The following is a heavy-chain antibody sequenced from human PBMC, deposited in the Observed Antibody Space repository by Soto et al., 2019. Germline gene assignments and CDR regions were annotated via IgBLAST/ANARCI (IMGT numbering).Heavy chain of an antibody. J-gene: IGHJ5*02. CDR3: ARGIAAAGYLPNWFDP. CDR2: IYYSGST. V-gene: IGHV4-30-4*02. D-gene: IGHD6-13*01. Sequence: SETLSLTCTVSGGSISSGDYYWSWIRQPPGKGLEWIGYIYYSGSTYYNPSLKSRVTISVDTSKNQFSLKLSSVTAADTAVYYCARGIAAAGYLPNWFDPWGQGTLVTVSS. CDR1: GGSISSGDYY.